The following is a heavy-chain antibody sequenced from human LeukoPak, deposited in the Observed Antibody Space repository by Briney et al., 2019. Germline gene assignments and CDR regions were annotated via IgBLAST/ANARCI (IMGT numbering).Heavy chain of an antibody. Sequence: SSETLSLTCTVSGGSISSSSYSWGWIRQPPGKGLEWIGSIYYSGSTYYNPSLKSRVTISVDTSKNQFSLKLSSVTAADTAVYYCARPSGSYWDRAEYFQHWGQGTLVTVSS. CDR1: GGSISSSSYS. CDR3: ARPSGSYWDRAEYFQH. D-gene: IGHD1-26*01. V-gene: IGHV4-39*01. CDR2: IYYSGST. J-gene: IGHJ1*01.